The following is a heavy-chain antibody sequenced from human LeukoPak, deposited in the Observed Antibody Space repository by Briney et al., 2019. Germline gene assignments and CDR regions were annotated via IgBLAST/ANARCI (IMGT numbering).Heavy chain of an antibody. V-gene: IGHV5-51*01. J-gene: IGHJ4*02. CDR2: IYPGDSDT. CDR1: GYVFSNYW. CDR3: ARSPRGYFDY. Sequence: GESLKISCKGSGYVFSNYWIAWVRQMPGKGLEWIGIIYPGDSDTRYSPSFRGQVTMSVDKCISTAYLQWSGLRASDTAIFYCARSPRGYFDYWGQGTLVTVSS. D-gene: IGHD3-10*01.